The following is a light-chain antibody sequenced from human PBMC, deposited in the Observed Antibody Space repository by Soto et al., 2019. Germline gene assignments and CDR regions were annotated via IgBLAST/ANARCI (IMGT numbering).Light chain of an antibody. J-gene: IGKJ1*01. Sequence: EIVLTQSPGTLSLSPGERATLSCRASQRVSSSYLAWYQQKPGQAPWLLIYVASGRATGFPDRFSGSGSGSDFTLVIIRREPEDFALYYWGQYGNSECTFGQGTKVE. CDR2: VAS. CDR1: QRVSSSY. V-gene: IGKV3-20*01. CDR3: GQYGNSECT.